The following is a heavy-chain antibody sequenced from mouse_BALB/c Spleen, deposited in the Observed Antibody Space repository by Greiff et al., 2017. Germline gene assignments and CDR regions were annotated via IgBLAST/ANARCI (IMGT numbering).Heavy chain of an antibody. Sequence: EVQLVESGGGLVKPGGSLKLSCAASGFTFSSYAMSWVRQSPEKRLEWVAEISSGGSYTYYPDTVTGRFTISRDNAKNTLYLEMSSLRSEDTAMYYCARDYDYDSAWFAYWGQGTLVTVSA. CDR1: GFTFSSYA. CDR3: ARDYDYDSAWFAY. J-gene: IGHJ3*01. D-gene: IGHD2-4*01. CDR2: ISSGGSYT. V-gene: IGHV5-9-4*01.